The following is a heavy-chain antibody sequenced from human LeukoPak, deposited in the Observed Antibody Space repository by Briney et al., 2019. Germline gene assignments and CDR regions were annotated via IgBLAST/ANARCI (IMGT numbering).Heavy chain of an antibody. CDR1: GYTFTSYY. Sequence: ASVKVSCKASGYTFTSYYMHWVRQAPGQGLEWMGIINPSGGSTSYAQKFQGRVTMTRDTSTSTVYMELSSLRSEDTAVYYCATGYCSSTSCYSLDYWGQGTLVTASS. D-gene: IGHD2-2*01. J-gene: IGHJ4*02. CDR2: INPSGGST. CDR3: ATGYCSSTSCYSLDY. V-gene: IGHV1-46*03.